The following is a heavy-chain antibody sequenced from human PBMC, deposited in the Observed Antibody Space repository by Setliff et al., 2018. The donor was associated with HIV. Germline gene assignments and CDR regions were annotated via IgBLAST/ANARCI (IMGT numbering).Heavy chain of an antibody. J-gene: IGHJ4*02. Sequence: GGSLRLSCAASGFRFRSYGMNWVRQAPGKGLEWISYISSKRTSIYYADSVKGRFTISRDNAKNSLYLQMNSLRAEDTAVYYCARASYYYDSSGWVDYWGQGTLVTVSS. D-gene: IGHD3-22*01. V-gene: IGHV3-48*04. CDR1: GFRFRSYG. CDR2: ISSKRTSI. CDR3: ARASYYYDSSGWVDY.